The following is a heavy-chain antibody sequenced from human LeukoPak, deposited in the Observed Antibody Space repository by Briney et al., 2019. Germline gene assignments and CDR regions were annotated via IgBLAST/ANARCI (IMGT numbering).Heavy chain of an antibody. CDR3: ARALATVTTWGLDY. CDR1: GDTFTGYY. Sequence: GASAKVSCKASGDTFTGYYMHWVRQAPGQGLEWMGRINPNSGGTNYAQKFQGRVTITRDTSISTAYMELSRLRSDDTAVYYCARALATVTTWGLDYWGQGTLVTVSS. V-gene: IGHV1-2*06. D-gene: IGHD4-17*01. J-gene: IGHJ4*02. CDR2: INPNSGGT.